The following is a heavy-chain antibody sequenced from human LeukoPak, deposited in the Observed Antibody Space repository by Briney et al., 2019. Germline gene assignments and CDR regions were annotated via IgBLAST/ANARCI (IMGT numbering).Heavy chain of an antibody. V-gene: IGHV4-39*02. CDR1: GGSISSSDYY. D-gene: IGHD2-15*01. CDR3: ARLTIAANAFDI. CDR2: IHYSGST. Sequence: SETLSLTCTVSGGSISSSDYYWGWIRQPPGKGLEWIGRIHYSGSTYYNPSLKSRVTISVDTSKNHFSLRLSSVTAADTAMFYCARLTIAANAFDIWGQGTMVTVSS. J-gene: IGHJ3*02.